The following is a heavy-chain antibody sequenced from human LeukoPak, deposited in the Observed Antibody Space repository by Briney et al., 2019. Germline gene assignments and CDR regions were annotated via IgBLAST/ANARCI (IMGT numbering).Heavy chain of an antibody. J-gene: IGHJ3*02. CDR2: ISGSGGST. CDR3: AKNGPIAVAGPYHDAFDI. Sequence: PGGSLRLSCAASGFTFSNYAMPWVRQALGKGLEWVSAISGSGGSTYYADSVKGRFTISRDNSKNTLYLQMNSLRAEDTAVYYCAKNGPIAVAGPYHDAFDIWGQGTMVTVSS. D-gene: IGHD6-19*01. V-gene: IGHV3-23*01. CDR1: GFTFSNYA.